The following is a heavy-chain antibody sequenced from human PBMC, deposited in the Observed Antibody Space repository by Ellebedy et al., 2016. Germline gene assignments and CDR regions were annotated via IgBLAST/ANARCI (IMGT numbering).Heavy chain of an antibody. CDR1: GGSFSGYY. D-gene: IGHD3-10*01. CDR2: INHSGGT. J-gene: IGHJ4*02. Sequence: GSLRLXXAVYGGSFSGYYWTWIRQPPGKGLEWIGEINHSGGTNYNPSLKSRVTISVDTSKNQFSLKLSSVTAADTAVYYCARGRKSRVTLVRGVVDYWGQGTLVTVSS. CDR3: ARGRKSRVTLVRGVVDY. V-gene: IGHV4-34*01.